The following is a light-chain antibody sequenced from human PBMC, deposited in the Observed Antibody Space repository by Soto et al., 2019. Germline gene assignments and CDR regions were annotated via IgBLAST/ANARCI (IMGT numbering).Light chain of an antibody. V-gene: IGKV3-20*01. J-gene: IGKJ1*01. Sequence: VLTQSPCTLSLSPGERATLSCRASQSVGTYLAWYQQKPGQAPRILIYDASNRATGIPARFSGSGSGTDFTLTISRLQPEDFAVYYCQQYGSSGTLGQGTKVDIK. CDR3: QQYGSSGT. CDR2: DAS. CDR1: QSVGTY.